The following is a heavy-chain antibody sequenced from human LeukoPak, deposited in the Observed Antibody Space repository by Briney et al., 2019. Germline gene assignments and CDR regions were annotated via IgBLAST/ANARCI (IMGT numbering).Heavy chain of an antibody. Sequence: SGPTLVKPTQTLTLTCTFSGFSLATYGVRVGWIRQPPGKALEWLALISWDDEKYYSPSLESRLTIAKDTSKNHVVLIMTDMDPLDTATYYCSRRIVVVVDFFDPWGLGVLVTVSS. CDR2: ISWDDEK. CDR3: SRRIVVVVDFFDP. V-gene: IGHV2-5*02. J-gene: IGHJ5*02. CDR1: GFSLATYGVR. D-gene: IGHD3-22*01.